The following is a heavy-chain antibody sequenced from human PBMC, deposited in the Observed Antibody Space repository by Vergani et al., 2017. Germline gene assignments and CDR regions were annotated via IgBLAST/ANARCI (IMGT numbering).Heavy chain of an antibody. CDR3: VRDFRLLYNQLDP. J-gene: IGHJ5*02. D-gene: IGHD1-14*01. CDR1: GFTFNQYG. V-gene: IGHV3-33*01. CDR2: TWYDGNNK. Sequence: QVQLVESGGGVVQPGRSLRLSCAASGFTFNQYGMHWVRQAPGKGLEWVAVTWYDGNNKQYADSVKGRFTISRENSKSTIYLQMNSLRDEDTGVDYGVRDFRLLYNQLDPWLRRAQVT.